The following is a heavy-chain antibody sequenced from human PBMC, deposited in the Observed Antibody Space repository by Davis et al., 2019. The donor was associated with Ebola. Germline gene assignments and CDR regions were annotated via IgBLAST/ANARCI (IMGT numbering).Heavy chain of an antibody. V-gene: IGHV5-51*01. CDR1: GYDFNDQW. CDR2: IFPDDSDA. D-gene: IGHD4-17*01. CDR3: ARQRMTTVTSIDY. Sequence: GESLKISCKGSGYDFNDQWIGWVRQMPGKGLEWMGFIFPDDSDATYSPSFQGQVTFSADKSISTAYLQWSSLKASDTAMYYCARQRMTTVTSIDYWGQGTLVTVSS. J-gene: IGHJ4*02.